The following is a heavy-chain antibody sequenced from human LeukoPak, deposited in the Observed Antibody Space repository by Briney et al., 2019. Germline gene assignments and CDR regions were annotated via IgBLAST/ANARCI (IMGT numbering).Heavy chain of an antibody. Sequence: PGGSLRLSCAASGFTFSSYGMHWVRQAPGKGLEWVAVISYDGSNKYYADSVKGRFTISRDNSKNTLYLQMNSLRAEDTAVYYCARAYYDILTGYSSLGYWGQGTLVTVSS. CDR1: GFTFSSYG. V-gene: IGHV3-30*03. J-gene: IGHJ4*02. D-gene: IGHD3-9*01. CDR2: ISYDGSNK. CDR3: ARAYYDILTGYSSLGY.